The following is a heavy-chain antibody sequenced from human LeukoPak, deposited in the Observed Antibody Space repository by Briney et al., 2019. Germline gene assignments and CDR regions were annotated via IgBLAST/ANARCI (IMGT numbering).Heavy chain of an antibody. V-gene: IGHV5-51*01. D-gene: IGHD5-18*01. CDR2: IYPGDSDT. J-gene: IGHJ6*02. Sequence: GESLKISCKGSGYSFTSYWIGWVRPMPGKGLEWMGIIYPGDSDTRYSPSFQGQVTISADKSISTAYLQWSSLKASDTAMYYCARQGGIQLWLRPDYYYGMDVWGQGTTVTVSS. CDR1: GYSFTSYW. CDR3: ARQGGIQLWLRPDYYYGMDV.